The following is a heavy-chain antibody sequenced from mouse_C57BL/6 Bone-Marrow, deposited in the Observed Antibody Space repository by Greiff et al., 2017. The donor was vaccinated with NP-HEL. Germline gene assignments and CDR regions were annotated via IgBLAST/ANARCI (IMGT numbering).Heavy chain of an antibody. CDR1: GFTFSSYA. J-gene: IGHJ4*01. CDR2: ISSGGSYT. Sequence: EVKLMESGGGLVKPGGSLKLSCAASGFTFSSYAMSWVRQTPDKRLEWVATISSGGSYTYYPDSVKGRFTISRDNAKNTLYLQMSSLKSEDTAMYYCARRDPYYAMDYWGQGTSVTVSS. CDR3: ARRDPYYAMDY. V-gene: IGHV5-6*03.